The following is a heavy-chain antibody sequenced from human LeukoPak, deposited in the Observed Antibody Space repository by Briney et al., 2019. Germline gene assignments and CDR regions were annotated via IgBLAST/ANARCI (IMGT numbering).Heavy chain of an antibody. CDR2: ISGSGSHT. CDR1: GFTFTTYG. D-gene: IGHD1-14*01. J-gene: IGHJ6*03. CDR3: AKNGEPHYYMDV. Sequence: GGSLRLSCAASGFTFTTYGMKWVRQAPGKGLEWVSGISGSGSHTWYADSVKGRLTTSRDNSKNTVYLEINSLRAEDTAVYYCAKNGEPHYYMDVWGKGTTVTVSS. V-gene: IGHV3-23*01.